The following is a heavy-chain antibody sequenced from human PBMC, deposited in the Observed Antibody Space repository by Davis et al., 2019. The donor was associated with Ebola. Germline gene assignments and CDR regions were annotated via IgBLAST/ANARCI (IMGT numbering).Heavy chain of an antibody. V-gene: IGHV3-9*01. CDR1: GFTFDDYA. J-gene: IGHJ4*02. Sequence: SLKISCAASGFTFDDYAMHWVRHGSGKGLEWVAGIYWNSDRIDYADSVRGRFTVSRDNAKNSLYLQMNSLRPEETALYYCAIDIGGRPTFDYWGQGALVTVSS. CDR2: IYWNSDRI. CDR3: AIDIGGRPTFDY.